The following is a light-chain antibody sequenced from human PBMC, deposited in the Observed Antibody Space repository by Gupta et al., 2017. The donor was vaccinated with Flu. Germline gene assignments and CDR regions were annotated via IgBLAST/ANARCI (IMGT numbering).Light chain of an antibody. Sequence: SYELTQPPSVSVSPGQTARITCSGDALPKQYAYWYQQKPGQAPVLVIYKDSERPSGIPERFSGSSSWTTVTLTISGVQAEDEADYYCQSADSSGTYPYVFGTGTKVTVL. CDR1: ALPKQY. CDR3: QSADSSGTYPYV. V-gene: IGLV3-25*02. CDR2: KDS. J-gene: IGLJ1*01.